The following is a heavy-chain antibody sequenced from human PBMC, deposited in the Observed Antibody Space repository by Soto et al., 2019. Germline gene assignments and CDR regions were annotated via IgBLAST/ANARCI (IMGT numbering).Heavy chain of an antibody. D-gene: IGHD6-13*01. CDR2: ISWDSGSI. CDR3: AKGLSSSWYLDAFDI. Sequence: EVQLVESGGGLVQPGRSLRLSCAASGFTFDDYAMHWVRQAPGKGLEWVSGISWDSGSIGYADSVKGRFTISRDNAKNSLYLQMNSLRAEDTALYYCAKGLSSSWYLDAFDIWGQGTRVTVSS. V-gene: IGHV3-9*01. CDR1: GFTFDDYA. J-gene: IGHJ3*02.